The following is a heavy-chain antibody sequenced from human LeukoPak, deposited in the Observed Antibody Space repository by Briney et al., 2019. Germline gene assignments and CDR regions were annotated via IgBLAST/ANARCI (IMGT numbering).Heavy chain of an antibody. V-gene: IGHV1-69*13. CDR2: IIPIFGTA. J-gene: IGHJ5*02. CDR1: GGIFSSYA. D-gene: IGHD2-2*01. Sequence: ASVKVSCKASGGIFSSYAISWVRQAPGQGLEWMGGIIPIFGTANYAQKFQGRVTITADESTSTAYMELSSLRSEDTAVYYCARVGCSSTSCPRGWFDPWGQGTLVTVSS. CDR3: ARVGCSSTSCPRGWFDP.